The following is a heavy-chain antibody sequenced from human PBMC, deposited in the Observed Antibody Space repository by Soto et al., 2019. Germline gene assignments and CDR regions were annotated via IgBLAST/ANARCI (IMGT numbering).Heavy chain of an antibody. Sequence: QVQLVQSGAEVKKPGSSVKVSCKASGGSFSNFVISWVRQAPGQGLEWMGGIIPNFGTTNYAQKFQGKVTITADESTRTAYLELSGLTSEDMSVYSCARDGVGEATIRGWGQGTLVTFYS. J-gene: IGHJ4*02. CDR1: GGSFSNFV. CDR3: ARDGVGEATIRG. D-gene: IGHD5-12*01. V-gene: IGHV1-69*01. CDR2: IIPNFGTT.